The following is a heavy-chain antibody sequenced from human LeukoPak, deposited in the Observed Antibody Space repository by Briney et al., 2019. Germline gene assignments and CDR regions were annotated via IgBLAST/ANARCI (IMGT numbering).Heavy chain of an antibody. Sequence: GGSLRLSCAASGFTFSSYSINWVRQAPGQGLEWVSSISSYISYIYYADSVKGRFTISRDNAKNSLYLQMNSLRAEDTAVYYCARDSSSGPPPDYWGQGTLVTVSS. CDR2: ISSYISYI. V-gene: IGHV3-21*01. CDR3: ARDSSSGPPPDY. CDR1: GFTFSSYS. D-gene: IGHD6-19*01. J-gene: IGHJ4*02.